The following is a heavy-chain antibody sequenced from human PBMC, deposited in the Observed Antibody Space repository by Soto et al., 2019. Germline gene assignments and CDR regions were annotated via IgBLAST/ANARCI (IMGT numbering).Heavy chain of an antibody. Sequence: QVQLVESGGGVVQPGRSLRLSCAAFGFTFSSYSMHWVRQAPGKGLEWVTVISYDGGNKYYVDSVKGRFTISRDNAKNSLYLQMNSLRAEDTAVYYCARDGRYSYGYDSVCLDYWGQGTLVTVSS. CDR1: GFTFSSYS. D-gene: IGHD5-18*01. V-gene: IGHV3-30-3*01. CDR2: ISYDGGNK. J-gene: IGHJ4*02. CDR3: ARDGRYSYGYDSVCLDY.